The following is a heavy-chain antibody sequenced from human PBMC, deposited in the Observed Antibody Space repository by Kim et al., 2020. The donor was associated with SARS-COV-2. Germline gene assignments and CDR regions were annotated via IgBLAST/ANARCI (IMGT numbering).Heavy chain of an antibody. D-gene: IGHD2-15*01. Sequence: ASVKVSCKSSGYTFTSNHMHWVRQAPGQGLEWMGIINPSGGSRAYAQKFQGRVTMSRDTSTTTDYMELSSLTSEDTAVYYCARDFRGSWTIDYWGQGTLVVVSS. J-gene: IGHJ4*02. CDR3: ARDFRGSWTIDY. CDR1: GYTFTSNH. CDR2: INPSGGSR. V-gene: IGHV1-46*01.